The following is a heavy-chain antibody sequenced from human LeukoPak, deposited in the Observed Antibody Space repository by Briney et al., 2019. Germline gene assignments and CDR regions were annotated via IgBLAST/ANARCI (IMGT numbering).Heavy chain of an antibody. CDR2: ISYDGSNK. CDR3: AKGGYSGYDSNY. Sequence: GGSLRLSCAASGFTFGSYGMHWVRQAPGKGLEWVAVISYDGSNKYYADSVKGRFTISRDNSKNTLYLQMNSLRAEDTAVYYCAKGGYSGYDSNYWGQGTLVTVSS. J-gene: IGHJ4*02. CDR1: GFTFGSYG. V-gene: IGHV3-30*18. D-gene: IGHD5-12*01.